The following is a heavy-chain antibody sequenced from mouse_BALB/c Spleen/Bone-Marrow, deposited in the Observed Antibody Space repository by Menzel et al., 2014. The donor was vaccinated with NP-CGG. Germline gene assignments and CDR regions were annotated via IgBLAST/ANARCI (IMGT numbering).Heavy chain of an antibody. CDR2: IDPSDSET. J-gene: IGHJ4*01. CDR3: ARARGDGYYHAMDY. V-gene: IGHV1-69*02. CDR1: GYTFTSYW. Sequence: QVQLQQSGAELVKPGAPVKLSCKASGYTFTSYWMNWVKQRPGRGLEWIGRIDPSDSETHYNQKFKDKATLTVDKSSSTASIQLSSRTSEYAAVYDCARARGDGYYHAMDYWGQGTPVTVSS. D-gene: IGHD2-3*01.